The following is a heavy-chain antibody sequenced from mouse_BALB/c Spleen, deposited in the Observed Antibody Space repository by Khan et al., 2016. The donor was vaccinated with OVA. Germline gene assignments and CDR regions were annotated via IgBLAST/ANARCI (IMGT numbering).Heavy chain of an antibody. Sequence: QVQLKQSGPGLVAPSQSLSISCTVSGFSLSKYSVHWLRQPPGKGLEWLGIMWIGGSADYNSALKYRLSISKDNSKSQVFLKMNSLQTDDTAIYYCARNRDGGSYWYFDVWGAGTTVTISS. V-gene: IGHV2-6-4*01. D-gene: IGHD3-3*01. CDR2: MWIGGSA. CDR3: ARNRDGGSYWYFDV. J-gene: IGHJ1*01. CDR1: GFSLSKYS.